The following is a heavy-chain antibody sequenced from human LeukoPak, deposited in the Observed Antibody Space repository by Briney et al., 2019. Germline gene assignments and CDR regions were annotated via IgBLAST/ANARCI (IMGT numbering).Heavy chain of an antibody. CDR1: GGSISSYY. D-gene: IGHD2-15*01. CDR2: IYYSGSA. CDR3: ARETGYCSGSSCYSEGLAY. V-gene: IGHV4-59*01. J-gene: IGHJ4*02. Sequence: SETLSLACTVSGGSISSYYWSWIRQPPGKGLEWIGYIYYSGSANYNPSLKSRVTISVDTSKKQFSLRLSSVTAADTAVYYCARETGYCSGSSCYSEGLAYWGQGTLVTVSS.